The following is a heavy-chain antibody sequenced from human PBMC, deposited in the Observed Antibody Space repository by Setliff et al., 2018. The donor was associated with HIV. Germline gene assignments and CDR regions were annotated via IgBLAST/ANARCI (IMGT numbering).Heavy chain of an antibody. CDR1: GFIFTNSA. J-gene: IGHJ3*02. V-gene: IGHV1-58*01. CDR3: TADPQTGTTSYDAFDI. Sequence: ASVKVSCKASGFIFTNSAVQWVRQARGQRLEWIGWIVVGSGNTNYAQKFQERVTITRDMSTSRAYMELSGLRTEDTAVYYCTADPQTGTTSYDAFDIWGQGTVVT. CDR2: IVVGSGNT. D-gene: IGHD1-7*01.